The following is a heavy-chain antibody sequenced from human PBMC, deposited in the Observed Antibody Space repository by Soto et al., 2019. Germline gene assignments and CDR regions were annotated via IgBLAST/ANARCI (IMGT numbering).Heavy chain of an antibody. D-gene: IGHD6-13*01. V-gene: IGHV3-30*14. Sequence: GGFLRLSCAASGITFSSYAMHWVRQAPGKGLECVSVISYDGRNKYYAESVKGRFTISRDNSENTLYPQMGSLRAEDMALYYCARRGYGSRWPNVYMDVWGKGTTVTVSS. CDR3: ARRGYGSRWPNVYMDV. CDR2: ISYDGRNK. CDR1: GITFSSYA. J-gene: IGHJ6*03.